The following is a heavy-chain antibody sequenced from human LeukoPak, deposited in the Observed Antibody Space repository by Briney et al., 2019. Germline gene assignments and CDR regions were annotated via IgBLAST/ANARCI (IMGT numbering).Heavy chain of an antibody. CDR1: GFTFSSYG. Sequence: GGSLRLSCAASGFTFSSYGMHWVRQAPGKGLEWVAVISYDGSNKYYADSVKGRFTISRDNSKNTLYLQMNSLRAEDTAVYYCAKDQGYSNYHYYGMDVWGQGTTVTVSS. J-gene: IGHJ6*02. CDR3: AKDQGYSNYHYYGMDV. D-gene: IGHD5-18*01. V-gene: IGHV3-30*18. CDR2: ISYDGSNK.